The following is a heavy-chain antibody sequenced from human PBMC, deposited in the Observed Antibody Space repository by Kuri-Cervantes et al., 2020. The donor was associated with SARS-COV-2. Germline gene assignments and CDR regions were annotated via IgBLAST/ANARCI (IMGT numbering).Heavy chain of an antibody. CDR3: ATAPATRGYPTKIDN. J-gene: IGHJ4*02. D-gene: IGHD5-12*01. CDR2: IYYSGKS. V-gene: IGHV4-39*07. CDR1: GGSISSSSYY. Sequence: GSLRLSCTVSGGSISSSSYYWGWIRQPPGKGLEWIGSIYYSGKSYLHPSLNSRVTMLVDTSRNRFSLSLTSVTAADTAMYYCATAPATRGYPTKIDNWGPGTLVTVSS.